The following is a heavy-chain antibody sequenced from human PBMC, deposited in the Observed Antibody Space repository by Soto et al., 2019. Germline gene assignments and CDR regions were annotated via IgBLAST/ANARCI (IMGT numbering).Heavy chain of an antibody. CDR1: RFSFGSYA. CDR2: ISGSGGST. D-gene: IGHD5-12*01. J-gene: IGHJ4*02. Sequence: EEQLLESGGGLVQPGGSLRLSCAASRFSFGSYAMSWVRQAPGKGLEWVSGISGSGGSTYYADSVKGRFTISRDNSKKTLYLQMNSLRAEDTAVYYCARSLYSGYDLEDGTYFDYWGQGTLVTVSS. V-gene: IGHV3-23*01. CDR3: ARSLYSGYDLEDGTYFDY.